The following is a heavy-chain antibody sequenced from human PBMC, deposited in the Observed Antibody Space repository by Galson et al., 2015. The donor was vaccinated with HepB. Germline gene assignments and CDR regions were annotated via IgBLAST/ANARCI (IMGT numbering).Heavy chain of an antibody. CDR1: GFTFSSYA. D-gene: IGHD2-2*01. CDR3: AKDQRNCSTTSCLRYCFDY. Sequence: SLRLSCAASGFTFSSYAMSWVRQAPGKGLEWVSAIRDSGDSTYYADSVKGRFTISRDNSKNTLYLQMNSLRAEDTAVYYCAKDQRNCSTTSCLRYCFDYWGQGTLVTVSS. CDR2: IRDSGDST. J-gene: IGHJ4*02. V-gene: IGHV3-23*01.